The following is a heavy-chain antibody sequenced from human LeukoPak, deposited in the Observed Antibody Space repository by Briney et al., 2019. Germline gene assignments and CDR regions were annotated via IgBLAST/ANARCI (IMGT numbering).Heavy chain of an antibody. Sequence: SGPTLVNPTQTLTLTCTFSGFSLSTSGMCVSWIRQPPGKALEWLARIDWDDDKYYSTSLKTRLTISKDTSKNQVVLTMTNMDPVDAATYYCARISSSAPHQYYFDYWGQGTLVTVSS. CDR2: IDWDDDK. J-gene: IGHJ4*02. CDR1: GFSLSTSGMC. V-gene: IGHV2-70*11. D-gene: IGHD6-6*01. CDR3: ARISSSAPHQYYFDY.